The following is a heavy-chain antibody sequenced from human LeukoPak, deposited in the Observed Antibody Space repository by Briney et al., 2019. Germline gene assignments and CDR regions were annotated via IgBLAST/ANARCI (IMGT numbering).Heavy chain of an antibody. CDR1: GFTFSDYY. CDR3: ARAGLGGHYIDY. J-gene: IGHJ4*02. D-gene: IGHD2-15*01. V-gene: IGHV3-11*01. CDR2: VSGSDENK. Sequence: GGSLRLSCAASGFTFSDYYMTWVRQAPGQGLGWISYVSGSDENKYYAGSVRGRFAISRDNAEKSLFLQMSNVRAEDTAVYYCARAGLGGHYIDYWGQGTLVTVSS.